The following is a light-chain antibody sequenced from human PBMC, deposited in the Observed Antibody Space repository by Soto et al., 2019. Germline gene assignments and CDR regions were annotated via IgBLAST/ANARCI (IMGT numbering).Light chain of an antibody. V-gene: IGLV1-40*01. Sequence: QSVLTQPPSLSGAPGQKVTISCTGTSSNIGAGYDVHWYHQLPGTAPKLLIYGNSNRPSGVPDRFSGSKSGTSASLAITGIQAEDEADYYCQSSDSSLSGWVFGGGTTLTVL. J-gene: IGLJ3*02. CDR2: GNS. CDR1: SSNIGAGYD. CDR3: QSSDSSLSGWV.